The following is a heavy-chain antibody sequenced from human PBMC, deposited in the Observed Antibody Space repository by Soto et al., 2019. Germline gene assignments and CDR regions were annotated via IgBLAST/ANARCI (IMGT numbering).Heavy chain of an antibody. CDR2: INWNGGNT. Sequence: GGSLRLSYVASGFTFEDDGMNWVRKTPGKGLQWVSGINWNGGNTGYADSVKGRFTISRDSAKNSLYLQMNSLRAEDTALYYCASGSGAYYSDYFINWGQGTLVTVSS. CDR3: ASGSGAYYSDYFIN. V-gene: IGHV3-20*03. D-gene: IGHD2-21*02. CDR1: GFTFEDDG. J-gene: IGHJ4*02.